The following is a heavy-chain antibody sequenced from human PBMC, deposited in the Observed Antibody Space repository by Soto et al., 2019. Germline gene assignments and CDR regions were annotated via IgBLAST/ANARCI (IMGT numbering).Heavy chain of an antibody. CDR3: ARAFYYDSSGSNFDH. J-gene: IGHJ4*02. D-gene: IGHD3-22*01. Sequence: ASVKVSCKASGYTFTGYYMHWVRQALGQGLEWMGWISTYDNNRNYAQKVQGRVTMTTDTSTSTAYMELRSLRSDDTAVYYCARAFYYDSSGSNFDHWGQGTLVTVSS. CDR1: GYTFTGYY. CDR2: ISTYDNNR. V-gene: IGHV1-18*04.